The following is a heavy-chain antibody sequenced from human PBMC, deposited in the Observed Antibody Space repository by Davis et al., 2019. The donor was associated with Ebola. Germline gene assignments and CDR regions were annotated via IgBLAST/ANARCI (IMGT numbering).Heavy chain of an antibody. Sequence: GGSLRLSCAASGFTFSNYAMSWVRQAPGKGLEWVGRIKSKTDGGTTDYAAPVKGRFTISRDDSKNTLYLQMNSLKTEDTAVYYCTTDAHCSGGSCYFTPDDYWGQGTLVTVSS. V-gene: IGHV3-15*01. D-gene: IGHD2-15*01. J-gene: IGHJ4*02. CDR1: GFTFSNYA. CDR2: IKSKTDGGTT. CDR3: TTDAHCSGGSCYFTPDDY.